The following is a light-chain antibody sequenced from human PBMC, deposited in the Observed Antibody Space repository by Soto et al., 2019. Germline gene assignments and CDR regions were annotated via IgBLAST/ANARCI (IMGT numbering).Light chain of an antibody. CDR2: GAS. CDR1: QSVSSSY. CDR3: QHYGTSAL. V-gene: IGKV3-20*01. J-gene: IGKJ3*01. Sequence: EIVLTQSPGTLSLSPGERATLSCRASQSVSSSYLAWYQQKPGQAPRLLIYGASNRATGIPDRFSVSASGTDFTLTISRLEFEDFAVYYCQHYGTSALFGPGTKVDIK.